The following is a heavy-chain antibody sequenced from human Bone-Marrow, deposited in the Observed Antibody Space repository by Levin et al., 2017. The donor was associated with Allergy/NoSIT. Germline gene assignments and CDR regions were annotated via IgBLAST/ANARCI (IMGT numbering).Heavy chain of an antibody. CDR2: ISSNGGST. V-gene: IGHV3-64D*06. CDR3: VKGARSSVDY. Sequence: GGSLRLSCSASGFTFSSYAMHWVRQAPGKGLEYVSAISSNGGSTYYADSVKGRFTIARDNSKNTLYLQMSSLRAEDTAVYYCVKGARSSVDYWGQGTLVTVSS. CDR1: GFTFSSYA. J-gene: IGHJ4*02. D-gene: IGHD6-6*01.